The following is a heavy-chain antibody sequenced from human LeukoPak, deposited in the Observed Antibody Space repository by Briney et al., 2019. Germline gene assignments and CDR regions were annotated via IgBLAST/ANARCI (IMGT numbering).Heavy chain of an antibody. Sequence: GGSLRLSCAASGFTFGSYWMSWVRQAPGKGLEWVANIKEDGSEKYYVDSVKGRFTISRDNAKNSLYLQMNSLRAEDTAVYYCARRLLSDHYYYMDVWGKGTTVTVSS. CDR2: IKEDGSEK. J-gene: IGHJ6*03. V-gene: IGHV3-7*01. CDR3: ARRLLSDHYYYMDV. D-gene: IGHD5-18*01. CDR1: GFTFGSYW.